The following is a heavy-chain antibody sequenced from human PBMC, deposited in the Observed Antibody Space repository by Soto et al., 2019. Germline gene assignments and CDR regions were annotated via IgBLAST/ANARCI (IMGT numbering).Heavy chain of an antibody. V-gene: IGHV3-30*18. CDR2: ISYDGSNK. Sequence: GSLRLSCAASGFTFSSYGMHWVRQAPGKGLEWVAVISYDGSNKYYADSVKGRFTISRDNSKNTLYLQMNSLRAEDPGVYYCAKDPEIDYWGQGTLVTVSS. J-gene: IGHJ4*02. CDR3: AKDPEIDY. CDR1: GFTFSSYG.